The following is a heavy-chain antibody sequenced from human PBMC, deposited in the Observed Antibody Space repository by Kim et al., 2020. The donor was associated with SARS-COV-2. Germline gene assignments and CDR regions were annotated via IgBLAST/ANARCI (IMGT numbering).Heavy chain of an antibody. D-gene: IGHD3-22*01. CDR1: GGSFSGYY. CDR3: ARVGGPYDSSGYFAY. V-gene: IGHV4-34*01. Sequence: SETLSLTCAVYGGSFSGYYWSWIRQPPGKGLEWIGEINHSGSTNYNPSLKSRVTISVDTSKNQFSLKLSSVTAADTAVYYCARVGGPYDSSGYFAYWGQGTLVTVSS. J-gene: IGHJ4*02. CDR2: INHSGST.